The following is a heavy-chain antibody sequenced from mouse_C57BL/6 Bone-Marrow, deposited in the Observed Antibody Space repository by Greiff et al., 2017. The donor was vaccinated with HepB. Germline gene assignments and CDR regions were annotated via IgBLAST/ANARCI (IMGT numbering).Heavy chain of an antibody. CDR3: ARKGDYYGRRYWDLDV. V-gene: IGHV5-15*01. D-gene: IGHD1-1*01. CDR1: GFTFSDYG. CDR2: ISNLEYSI. J-gene: IGHJ1*03. Sequence: EVQLVESGGGLVQPGGSLKLSCAASGFTFSDYGMAWVRQAPRKGREWVAFISNLEYSIYYADTVTGRFTISRENAKNTLDLEMSSLRSEDTAMYYCARKGDYYGRRYWDLDVWGTGTTVTVSS.